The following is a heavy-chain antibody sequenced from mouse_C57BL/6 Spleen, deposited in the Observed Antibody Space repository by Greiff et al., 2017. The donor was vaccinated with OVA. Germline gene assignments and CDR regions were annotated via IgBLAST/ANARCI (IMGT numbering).Heavy chain of an antibody. V-gene: IGHV14-3*01. CDR1: GFNIKNTY. J-gene: IGHJ1*03. CDR2: IDPANGNT. CDR3: ASSPDGNYRFFDV. D-gene: IGHD2-1*01. Sequence: VQLKQSVAELVRPGASVKLSCTASGFNIKNTYMHWVKQRPEQGLEWIGRIDPANGNTKYAPKFQGKAPITEDTSSNTAYLQLSSLTSEDTAIYSGASSPDGNYRFFDVWGTGTTVTVSS.